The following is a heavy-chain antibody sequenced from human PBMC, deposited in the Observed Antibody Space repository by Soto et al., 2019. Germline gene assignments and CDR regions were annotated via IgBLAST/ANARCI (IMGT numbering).Heavy chain of an antibody. CDR2: TYYRSKWYN. D-gene: IGHD5-12*01. CDR3: ARASPPAPGSGYDGRFDY. V-gene: IGHV6-1*01. CDR1: GDSVSSNSAA. J-gene: IGHJ4*02. Sequence: QSQTLSLTCAISGDSVSSNSAAWNWIRQSPSRGLEWLGRTYYRSKWYNDYAVSVKSRITINPDTSKNQFSLQLNSVTPEDTAVYYCARASPPAPGSGYDGRFDYWGQGTLVTVSS.